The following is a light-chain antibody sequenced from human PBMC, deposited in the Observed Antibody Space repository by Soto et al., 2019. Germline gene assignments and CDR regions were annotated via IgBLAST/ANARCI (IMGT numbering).Light chain of an antibody. V-gene: IGKV1-8*01. CDR3: QHYYSYPYT. Sequence: AIRMTQSPSSLSASIGDRVTITCRASHVVSNYLAWYQQKPGKAPKALIYAASFLQSGVPSRFSGSGSGTDFSLTISFLQSEDFATYSCQHYYSYPYTFGRGTTLQMK. CDR2: AAS. J-gene: IGKJ2*01. CDR1: HVVSNY.